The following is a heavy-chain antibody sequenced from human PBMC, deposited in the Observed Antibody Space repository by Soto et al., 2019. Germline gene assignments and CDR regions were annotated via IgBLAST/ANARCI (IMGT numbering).Heavy chain of an antibody. CDR2: ISSSSSTI. D-gene: IGHD3-22*01. Sequence: EVQLVESGGGLIQHGGSLRLSCTASGFTFSSYSMNWVRQAPGKGLDRVSYISSSSSTIYYADSVKGRFTISRDNAKNSLYLQMNSLRDEDTAVYYCARDYDSSGYHDLNWFDPWGQGTLVTVSS. J-gene: IGHJ5*02. CDR1: GFTFSSYS. V-gene: IGHV3-48*02. CDR3: ARDYDSSGYHDLNWFDP.